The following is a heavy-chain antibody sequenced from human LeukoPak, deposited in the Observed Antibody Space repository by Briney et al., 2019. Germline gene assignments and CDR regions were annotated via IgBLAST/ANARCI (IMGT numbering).Heavy chain of an antibody. CDR1: GGTFSSYA. J-gene: IGHJ4*02. D-gene: IGHD1-26*01. Sequence: SVKVSCKASGGTFSSYAISWVRQAPGQGHEWRGGIIPIFGTANYAQKFQGRVTITADESTSTAYMELSSLRSEDTAVYYCARAIVGASIVPGSFDYWGQGTLVTVSS. CDR2: IIPIFGTA. V-gene: IGHV1-69*13. CDR3: ARAIVGASIVPGSFDY.